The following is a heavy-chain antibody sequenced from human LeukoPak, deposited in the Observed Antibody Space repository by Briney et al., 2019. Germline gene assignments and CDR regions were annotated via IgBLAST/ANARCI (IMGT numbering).Heavy chain of an antibody. D-gene: IGHD5-24*01. V-gene: IGHV3-21*01. CDR2: ISSSSSCI. CDR1: GFTFSSYS. Sequence: GGSLRLSCAASGFTFSSYSMNWVRQAPGKGLEWVSSISSSSSCIYYADSVKGRFAISRDNAKNSLYPQMNSLRAEDTAVYYCARGMATIDGYYYYMDVWGKGTTVTVPS. J-gene: IGHJ6*03. CDR3: ARGMATIDGYYYYMDV.